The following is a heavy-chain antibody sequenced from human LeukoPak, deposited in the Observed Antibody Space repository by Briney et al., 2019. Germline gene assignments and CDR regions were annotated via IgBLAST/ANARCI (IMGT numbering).Heavy chain of an antibody. V-gene: IGHV4-4*07. Sequence: SETLSLTCTVSGGSISSYYWSWIRQPAGKRLEWIGRISSSGSTNYNPSLKSRVTMSVDSSKNQFSLILISVTAADTAVYYCARDLDWNYADYWGQGTLVTVST. CDR1: GGSISSYY. D-gene: IGHD1-7*01. J-gene: IGHJ4*02. CDR3: ARDLDWNYADY. CDR2: ISSSGST.